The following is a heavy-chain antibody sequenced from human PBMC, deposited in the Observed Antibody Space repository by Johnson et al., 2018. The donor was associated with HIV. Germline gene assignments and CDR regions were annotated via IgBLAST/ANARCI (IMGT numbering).Heavy chain of an antibody. V-gene: IGHV3-66*01. J-gene: IGHJ3*02. Sequence: EVQLVESGGGLVQPGGSLRLSCAASGFTVSSNYMSWVRQAPGKGLDWVSVIFSGCTTYYADSVNGRFPISRDNSKNTLYLQMNSLRAEDTALYYWARACRDGYTCDAFDIWGQGTMVTVSS. CDR2: IFSGCTT. D-gene: IGHD5-24*01. CDR3: ARACRDGYTCDAFDI. CDR1: GFTVSSNY.